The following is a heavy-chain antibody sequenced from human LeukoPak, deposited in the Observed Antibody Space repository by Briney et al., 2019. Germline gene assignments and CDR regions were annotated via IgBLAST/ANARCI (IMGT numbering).Heavy chain of an antibody. Sequence: GSSVKVSCKASGGTFSSYAISWVRQAPGQGLEWMGRIIPIFGTANYAQKFQGRVTITTDESTSTAYMELSSLRSEDTAVYYCAGDLYYDSSGFAYDYWGQGTLVTVSS. D-gene: IGHD3-22*01. J-gene: IGHJ4*02. CDR1: GGTFSSYA. V-gene: IGHV1-69*05. CDR2: IIPIFGTA. CDR3: AGDLYYDSSGFAYDY.